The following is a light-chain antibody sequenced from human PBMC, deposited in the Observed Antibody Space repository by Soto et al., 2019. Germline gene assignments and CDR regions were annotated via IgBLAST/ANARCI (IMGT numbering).Light chain of an antibody. V-gene: IGLV2-14*01. J-gene: IGLJ1*01. CDR3: SSYTGSSTPYV. Sequence: QSVLTQPASVSGSPGQSITISCTGTSSDVGGYNYVSWYQQHPGKAPKLMIYEVSNRPSGVSNRFSGSKSGNTASLTISGLQAEDEADYYCSSYTGSSTPYVFGTGTKHRP. CDR2: EVS. CDR1: SSDVGGYNY.